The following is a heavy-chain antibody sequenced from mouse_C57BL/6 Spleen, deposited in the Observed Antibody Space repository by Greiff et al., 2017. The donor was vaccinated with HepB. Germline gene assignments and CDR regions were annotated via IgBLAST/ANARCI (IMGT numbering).Heavy chain of an antibody. CDR2: IYPGDGDT. CDR3: ARGVYCNYEGDFDY. CDR1: GYAFSSSW. Sequence: QVQLKESGPELVKPGASVKLSCTASGYAFSSSWMNWVKQRPGKGLEWIGRIYPGDGDTNYNGTFKGKATLTADKSSSIAYMQLSSLTSEDSAVYFCARGVYCNYEGDFDYWGKGTTLTVSS. V-gene: IGHV1-82*01. J-gene: IGHJ2*01. D-gene: IGHD2-1*01.